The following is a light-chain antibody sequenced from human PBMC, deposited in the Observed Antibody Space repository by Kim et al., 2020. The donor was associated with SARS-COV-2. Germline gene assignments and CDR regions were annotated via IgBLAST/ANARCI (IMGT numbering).Light chain of an antibody. J-gene: IGLJ3*02. CDR1: SGHSSYA. CDR2: LNSDGSH. V-gene: IGLV4-69*01. CDR3: QTWGTGFRV. Sequence: ASVKLTGTLSSGHSSYASAWHQQQPEKGPRYLMKLNSDGSHSKGDGIPDRFSGSSSGTERYLTISSLQSEDEADYYCQTWGTGFRVFGGGTQLTVL.